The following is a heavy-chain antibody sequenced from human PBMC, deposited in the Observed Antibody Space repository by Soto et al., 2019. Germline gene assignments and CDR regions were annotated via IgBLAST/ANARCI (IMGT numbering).Heavy chain of an antibody. D-gene: IGHD5-18*01. V-gene: IGHV3-74*01. CDR3: ARGPGRDRYGPPSYYFDY. J-gene: IGHJ4*02. CDR1: GFTFSSYW. CDR2: INSAGSST. Sequence: GGSLRLSCAASGFTFSSYWMHWVRQAPGKGLVWVSRINSAGSSTSYADSVRGRFTKSTDNAKNTLYLQMNSLRAEDTAVYYCARGPGRDRYGPPSYYFDYWGQGTLVTVSS.